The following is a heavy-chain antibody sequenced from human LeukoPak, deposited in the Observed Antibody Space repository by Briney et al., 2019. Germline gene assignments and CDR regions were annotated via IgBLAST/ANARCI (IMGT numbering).Heavy chain of an antibody. CDR2: IRFDGFNK. CDR3: ARDRGTYYYDSTSHYDAFDI. J-gene: IGHJ3*02. D-gene: IGHD3-22*01. V-gene: IGHV3-30*02. CDR1: GFTFSNYG. Sequence: GGSLTLSCAPSGFTFSNYGMHWVRQAPGKGLERVAFIRFDGFNKYYAGSVKGRFIISRDNSKNTLYLQMNSLRAEDTAVYYCARDRGTYYYDSTSHYDAFDIWGQGTMVTVSS.